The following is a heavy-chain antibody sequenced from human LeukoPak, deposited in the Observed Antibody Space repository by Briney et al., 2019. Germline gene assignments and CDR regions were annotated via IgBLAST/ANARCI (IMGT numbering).Heavy chain of an antibody. V-gene: IGHV3-7*01. D-gene: IGHD3-9*01. CDR1: GFTFSNYG. CDR3: ARDGGVLRYFDWFV. Sequence: QAGGSLRLSCAASGFTFSNYGMHWVRQAPGKGLEWVANIKQDGSEKYYVDSVKGRFTISRDNAKNSLYLQMNSLRAEDTAVYYCARDGGVLRYFDWFVWGQGTMVTVSS. J-gene: IGHJ3*01. CDR2: IKQDGSEK.